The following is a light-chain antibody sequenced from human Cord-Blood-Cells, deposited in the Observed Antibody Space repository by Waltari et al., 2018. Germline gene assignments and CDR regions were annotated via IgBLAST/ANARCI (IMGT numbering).Light chain of an antibody. CDR1: SSDVGSYNL. J-gene: IGLJ3*02. CDR3: CSYAGSSTLV. V-gene: IGLV2-23*01. CDR2: EGS. Sequence: QSALTQPASVSGSPGQSITISCTGTSSDVGSYNLVSWYQQHPGKAPKLLIYEGSKRPSGVSKRFSCSKSGNTASLTTSGLQAEDEADYYCCSYAGSSTLVFGGGTKLTVL.